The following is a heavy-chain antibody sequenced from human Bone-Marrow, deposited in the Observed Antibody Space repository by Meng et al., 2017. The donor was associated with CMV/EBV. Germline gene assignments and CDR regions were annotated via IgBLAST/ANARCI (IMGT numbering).Heavy chain of an antibody. J-gene: IGHJ3*02. D-gene: IGHD3-22*01. CDR2: IYYSGST. CDR3: ARNLLPDYNDSSGYYYSYDAFDI. Sequence: LRLSCTVSGGSISSGDYYWSWIRQPPGKGLEWIGYIYYSGSTYYNPSLKSRVTISVDTSKNQFSLKLSSVTAADTAVYYCARNLLPDYNDSSGYYYSYDAFDIWGQGTMVTVSS. V-gene: IGHV4-30-4*08. CDR1: GGSISSGDYY.